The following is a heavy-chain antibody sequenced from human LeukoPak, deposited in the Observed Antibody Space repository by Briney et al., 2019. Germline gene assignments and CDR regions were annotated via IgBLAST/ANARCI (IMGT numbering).Heavy chain of an antibody. D-gene: IGHD4-17*01. CDR3: ARIPTVTFFDY. V-gene: IGHV4-4*02. J-gene: IGHJ4*02. CDR2: IYHSGST. CDR1: GGSISSNNW. Sequence: SGTLSLTCAVSGGSISSNNWWNWVRQPPGKGLEWIGEIYHSGSTNYNPSLKSRVTISVDTSKNQFSLKLSSVTAADTAVYYCARIPTVTFFDYWGQGTLVTVSS.